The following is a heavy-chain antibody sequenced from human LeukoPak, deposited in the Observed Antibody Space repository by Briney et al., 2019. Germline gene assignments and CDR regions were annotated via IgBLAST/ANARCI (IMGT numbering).Heavy chain of an antibody. Sequence: GGSLRLSCSASGFTFSSYWMHWVRQPPGKGLVWVSRTNSDGNSTRYADSVKGRFTISRDNAKNTLYLQMNSLRAEDTAVYYCARGFDAFDIWGQGTMVTVSS. V-gene: IGHV3-74*01. CDR3: ARGFDAFDI. CDR2: TNSDGNST. J-gene: IGHJ3*02. CDR1: GFTFSSYW.